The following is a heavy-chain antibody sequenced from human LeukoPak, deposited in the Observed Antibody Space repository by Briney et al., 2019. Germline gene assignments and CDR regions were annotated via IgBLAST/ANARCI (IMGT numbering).Heavy chain of an antibody. CDR1: GFIFSNYE. J-gene: IGHJ4*02. CDR2: ISDHGKSR. D-gene: IGHD6-13*01. CDR3: ARARIAAPLLDY. Sequence: GRPLRLSCAASGFIFSNYEMNWVRQTPGKGLEWVSYISDHGKSRNYVDSVKGRFAISRDNAKNSLYLQMNSLRVEDTAVYFCARARIAAPLLDYWGQGSLVTVSS. V-gene: IGHV3-48*03.